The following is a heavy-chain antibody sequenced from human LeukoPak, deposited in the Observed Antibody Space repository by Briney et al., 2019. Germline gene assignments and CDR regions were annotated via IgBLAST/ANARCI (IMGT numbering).Heavy chain of an antibody. D-gene: IGHD3-16*01. Sequence: SETLSLTCTVSGGSISGHYWTWVRQPPGEGLEWIGQIHYSGKADYNPSLRSRITISVDTSKNQMSLKVTSVTAADTAVYYCARFGVDYDMDIWGQGTTVTVS. CDR3: ARFGVDYDMDI. V-gene: IGHV4-59*11. CDR2: IHYSGKA. CDR1: GGSISGHY. J-gene: IGHJ6*02.